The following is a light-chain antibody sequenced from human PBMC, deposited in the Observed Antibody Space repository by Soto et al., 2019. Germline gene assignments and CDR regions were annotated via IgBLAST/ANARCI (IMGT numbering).Light chain of an antibody. CDR3: QQYKSWGT. Sequence: DIQMTQSPSTLSASVGDRVAITCRASQSISPWLAWYQQKPGKAPKLLIYDASSLESGVSSRFSGSGSGTEFTLTISSLQPDDFATYYCQQYKSWGTLGQGTKGDIK. J-gene: IGKJ1*01. V-gene: IGKV1-5*01. CDR1: QSISPW. CDR2: DAS.